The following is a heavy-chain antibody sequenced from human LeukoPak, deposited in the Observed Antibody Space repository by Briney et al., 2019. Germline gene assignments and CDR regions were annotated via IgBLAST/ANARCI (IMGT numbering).Heavy chain of an antibody. CDR2: INHSGST. CDR3: ARGRPRTKYGSGRHFDY. D-gene: IGHD3-10*01. Sequence: PSETLSLTCAVYGGSFSGYYWSWIRQPPGKGLEWIGEINHSGSTNYNPSLKSRVTISVDTSKNQFSLKLSSVTAADTAVYYCARGRPRTKYGSGRHFDYWGQGTLVTVSS. V-gene: IGHV4-34*01. CDR1: GGSFSGYY. J-gene: IGHJ4*02.